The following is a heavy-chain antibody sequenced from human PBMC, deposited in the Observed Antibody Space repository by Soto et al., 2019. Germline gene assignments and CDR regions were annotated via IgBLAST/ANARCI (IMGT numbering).Heavy chain of an antibody. J-gene: IGHJ4*02. Sequence: GGSLRLSCAASGYTFTSHALYWVRQAPGKGLEWVALISYDGNHKSYGDSVKGRFTVSRDNSRNTLFLQMNSLKTDDTAVYYCARDLASGVQLAAGVFDYWGQGTLVTVSS. CDR1: GYTFTSHA. V-gene: IGHV3-30*04. CDR2: ISYDGNHK. CDR3: ARDLASGVQLAAGVFDY. D-gene: IGHD1-1*01.